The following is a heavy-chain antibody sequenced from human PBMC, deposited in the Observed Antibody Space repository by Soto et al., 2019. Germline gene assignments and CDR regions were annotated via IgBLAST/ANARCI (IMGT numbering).Heavy chain of an antibody. CDR2: IYYSGST. Sequence: QVQLQESGPGLVKSSQTLSLTCAVSGGSISSGGNYWSWIRQHPGKGLEWIGYIYYSGSTYYNPSLKSRVTISVVTSKNQFSLKLNSVTAADTAVYYCARARMVRGVIYFYGMDVWGQGTTVTISS. J-gene: IGHJ6*02. CDR1: GGSISSGGNY. V-gene: IGHV4-31*11. D-gene: IGHD3-10*01. CDR3: ARARMVRGVIYFYGMDV.